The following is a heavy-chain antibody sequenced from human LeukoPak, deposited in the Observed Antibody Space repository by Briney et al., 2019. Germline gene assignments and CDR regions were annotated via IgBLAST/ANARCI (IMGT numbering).Heavy chain of an antibody. CDR3: ARRLVYSITLYYYYTMDV. J-gene: IGHJ6*02. D-gene: IGHD6-13*01. CDR2: IPASGPKT. V-gene: IGHV3-23*01. CDR1: GFTFSSSA. Sequence: GGSLRLSCAASGFTFSSSAMGWVRRAPQKGLEWVSAIPASGPKTYSTGSVRGRFTISRDNSKNTVYLQMQSLRAEDTAVYYCARRLVYSITLYYYYTMDVWGQGTTVTVSS.